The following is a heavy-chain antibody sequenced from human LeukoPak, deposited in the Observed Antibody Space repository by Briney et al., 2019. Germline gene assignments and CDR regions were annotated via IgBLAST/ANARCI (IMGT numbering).Heavy chain of an antibody. J-gene: IGHJ4*02. CDR2: ISYDGSNK. V-gene: IGHV3-30-3*01. CDR3: ARDPSY. CDR1: GFTFSSYA. Sequence: PAGGSLRLSCAASGFTFSSYAMHWVRQAPGKGLEWVAVISYDGSNKYYADSVKGRFTISRDNAKNSLYLQMNSLRAEDTAVYYCARDPSYWGQGTLVTVSS.